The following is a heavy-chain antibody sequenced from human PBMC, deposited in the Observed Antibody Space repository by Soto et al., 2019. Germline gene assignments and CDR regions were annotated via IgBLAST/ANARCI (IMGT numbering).Heavy chain of an antibody. V-gene: IGHV1-69*08. CDR1: GGAFTNDI. CDR2: IIPLLDIT. Sequence: QVQLVQSGAEVKKPGSSVKVSCKASGGAFTNDIITWVRQAPGQGLEWMGRIIPLLDITNYAQKFQGRVTITADKSTRTAYMELKSLISEDTAVYYCARDSPIGSTFSGYDAIDYWGQGTLFTVSS. J-gene: IGHJ4*02. D-gene: IGHD5-12*01. CDR3: ARDSPIGSTFSGYDAIDY.